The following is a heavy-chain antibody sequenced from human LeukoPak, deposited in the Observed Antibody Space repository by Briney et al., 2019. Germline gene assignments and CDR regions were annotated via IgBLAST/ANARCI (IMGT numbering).Heavy chain of an antibody. Sequence: KSGGSLRLSCAASGFPFSDAWMSWVRQTPGKGLEWVGRIKSKTDGGTTDYAAPVKGRFTISRDDSKNTLYLQMNSLKTEDTAVYYCFCQPKFDYGSGSMEVGFDYWGQGTLVTVSS. D-gene: IGHD3-10*01. J-gene: IGHJ4*02. CDR2: IKSKTDGGTT. V-gene: IGHV3-15*01. CDR3: FCQPKFDYGSGSMEVGFDY. CDR1: GFPFSDAW.